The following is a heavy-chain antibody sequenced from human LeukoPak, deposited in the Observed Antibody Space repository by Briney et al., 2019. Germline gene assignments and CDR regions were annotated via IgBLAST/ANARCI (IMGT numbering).Heavy chain of an antibody. V-gene: IGHV1-2*02. CDR3: ARIGISARGTNFHH. Sequence: ASVKVSCKTSGYSFIDYYIHWVRQAPGQGLEWMGWINSNSADTNYAQNFQGRVTMTRDTSISTAYMELSRLRSDDTALYCCARIGISARGTNFHHWGQGTLVTVSS. J-gene: IGHJ1*01. CDR1: GYSFIDYY. CDR2: INSNSADT. D-gene: IGHD6-13*01.